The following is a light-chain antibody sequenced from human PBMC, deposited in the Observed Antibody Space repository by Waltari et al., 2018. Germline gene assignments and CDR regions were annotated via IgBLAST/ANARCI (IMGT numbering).Light chain of an antibody. V-gene: IGLV2-23*01. CDR1: SSDVGSYNL. J-gene: IGLJ3*02. CDR2: EGT. CDR3: CSYGGSSTWV. Sequence: QSALIQPASVSGSPGQSITISCIGISSDVGSYNLVSWYQQHPDKAPKLMIYEGTKPPSGVSNRFSGSKSGNTGSLIISGLQAEDEGDYYCSYGGSSTWVFGGGTKLTVL.